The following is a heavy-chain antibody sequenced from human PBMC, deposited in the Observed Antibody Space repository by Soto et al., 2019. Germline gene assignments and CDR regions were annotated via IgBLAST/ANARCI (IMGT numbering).Heavy chain of an antibody. CDR2: INTYNGDT. D-gene: IGHD2-15*01. V-gene: IGHV1-18*01. CDR3: AKDLGSSFIID. Sequence: QLVQSGAEVKKPGASVRVSCKAYGYTFTSYGITWVRQAPGQGLEWMGWINTYNGDTNYAQILQGRVTMTTDTSTGTAYMELRSLRSDDTAVYYCAKDLGSSFIIDWGQGTLVTVSS. J-gene: IGHJ4*02. CDR1: GYTFTSYG.